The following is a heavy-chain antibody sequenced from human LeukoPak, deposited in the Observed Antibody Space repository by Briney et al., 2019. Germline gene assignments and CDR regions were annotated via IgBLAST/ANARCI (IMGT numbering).Heavy chain of an antibody. CDR1: GFSISRGYY. CDR3: AATPTRYNWNYFVYSN. J-gene: IGHJ4*02. V-gene: IGHV4-38-2*02. Sequence: SETLSLTCTVSGFSISRGYYWGWVRQPPGKGLEWIGSIYHSGSTYYNPSLKSRVTISVDTSKNQFSLKLSSVTAADTAVYYCAATPTRYNWNYFVYSNWGQGTLVTVSS. D-gene: IGHD1-7*01. CDR2: IYHSGST.